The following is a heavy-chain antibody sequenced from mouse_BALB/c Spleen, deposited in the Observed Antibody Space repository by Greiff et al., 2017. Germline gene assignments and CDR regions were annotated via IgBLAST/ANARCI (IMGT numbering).Heavy chain of an antibody. CDR2: IYPGNSDT. CDR3: TRRGDYYGSSPYYFDY. Sequence: VQLKESGTVLARPGASVKMSCKASGYTFTSYWMHWVKQRPGQGLEWIGAIYPGNSDTSYNQKFKGKAKLTAVTSTSTAYMELSSLTNEDSAVYYCTRRGDYYGSSPYYFDYWGQGTTLTVSS. CDR1: GYTFTSYW. J-gene: IGHJ2*01. V-gene: IGHV1-5*01. D-gene: IGHD1-1*01.